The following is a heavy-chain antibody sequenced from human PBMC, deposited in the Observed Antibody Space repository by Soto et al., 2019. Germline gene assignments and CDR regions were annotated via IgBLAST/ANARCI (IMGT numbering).Heavy chain of an antibody. CDR2: IYYSGST. CDR3: ASWDYYYGMDV. J-gene: IGHJ6*02. V-gene: IGHV4-39*01. D-gene: IGHD3-16*01. Sequence: SETLSLTCTVSGGSISSSSYYWGWIRQPPGKGLEWIGSIYYSGSTYYNPSLKSRVTISVDTSKNQFSLKLSSVTAADTAVYYCASWDYYYGMDVWGQGTTVIVSS. CDR1: GGSISSSSYY.